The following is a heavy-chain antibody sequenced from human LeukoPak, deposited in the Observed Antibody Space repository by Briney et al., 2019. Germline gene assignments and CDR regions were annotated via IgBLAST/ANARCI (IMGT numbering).Heavy chain of an antibody. CDR3: ARGGQLATFDY. Sequence: SQTLSLTCAVSGGSISSGGYSWSWIRQPPGKGLEWIGEINHSGSTNYNPSLKSRVTISVDTSKNQFSLKLSSVTAADTAVYYCARGGQLATFDYWGQGTLVTVSS. CDR1: GGSISSGGYS. D-gene: IGHD6-13*01. V-gene: IGHV4-30-2*01. J-gene: IGHJ4*02. CDR2: INHSGST.